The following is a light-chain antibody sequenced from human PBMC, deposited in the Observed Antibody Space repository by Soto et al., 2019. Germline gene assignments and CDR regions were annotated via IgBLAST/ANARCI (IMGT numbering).Light chain of an antibody. CDR1: SSDIGGYNY. Sequence: QSALTQPASVSGSPGQSITISCTGTSSDIGGYNYVSWYQQHPGKAPKVMIYEVTYRPSGVSNRFSASKSGNTASLTISGRQAEDEADYYCSSYISGSTLVVFGGGTKLTVL. CDR2: EVT. V-gene: IGLV2-14*01. CDR3: SSYISGSTLVV. J-gene: IGLJ2*01.